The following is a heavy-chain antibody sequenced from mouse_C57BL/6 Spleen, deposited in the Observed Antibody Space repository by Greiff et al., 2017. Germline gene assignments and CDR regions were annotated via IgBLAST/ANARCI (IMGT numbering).Heavy chain of an antibody. J-gene: IGHJ2*01. V-gene: IGHV1-19*01. Sequence: VQLQQSGPVLVKPGASVKMSCKASGYTFTDYYMNWVKQSHGKSLEWIGVINPYNGGTSYNQKFKGKATLTVDKSSSTAYMELNSLTSEDSAVYYCARGPSTPSFDYWGQGTTLTVSS. CDR3: ARGPSTPSFDY. CDR1: GYTFTDYY. CDR2: INPYNGGT. D-gene: IGHD1-1*01.